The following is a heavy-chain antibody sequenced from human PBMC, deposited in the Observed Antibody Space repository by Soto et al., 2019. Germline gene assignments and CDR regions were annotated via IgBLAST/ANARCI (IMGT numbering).Heavy chain of an antibody. CDR2: ISNNGGST. CDR1: RFTFSNYP. CDR3: VKYYYDSSGYYGLNAFDI. D-gene: IGHD3-22*01. Sequence: PGGSLRLSCLASRFTFSNYPMHWVRQAPGKGLEYVSTISNNGGSTYYADSVKGRFTISRDNSKNTLYLQMGSLRPEDTAVYYCVKYYYDSSGYYGLNAFDIWGQGTMVTVSS. V-gene: IGHV3-64D*06. J-gene: IGHJ3*02.